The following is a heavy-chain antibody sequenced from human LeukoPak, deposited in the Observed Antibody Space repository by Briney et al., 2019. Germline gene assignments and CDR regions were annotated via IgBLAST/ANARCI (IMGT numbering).Heavy chain of an antibody. J-gene: IGHJ4*02. Sequence: GGSLRLSCAASGFTVSSNYMSWVRQVPGKGLEWVSVIYSGGSTYYADSVKGRFTISRDNSKNTLYLQMNSLRAEDTAVYYCARDLTIAARPAGWGQGTLVTVSS. D-gene: IGHD6-6*01. CDR3: ARDLTIAARPAG. CDR1: GFTVSSNY. CDR2: IYSGGST. V-gene: IGHV3-53*01.